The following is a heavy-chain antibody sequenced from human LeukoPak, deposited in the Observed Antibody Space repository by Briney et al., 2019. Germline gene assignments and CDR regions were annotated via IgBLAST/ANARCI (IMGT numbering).Heavy chain of an antibody. CDR1: GFIFSTYA. CDR3: AREAKGLSIDH. V-gene: IGHV3-30*01. Sequence: PGGSLRLSCAASGFIFSTYAMHWVRQAPGKGLEWVAAMSKDGSKEYYADSVKGRFTISRDNSKSTLDLQMNSLRAEDTAVYYCAREAKGLSIDHWGQGTLVTVSS. CDR2: MSKDGSKE. J-gene: IGHJ4*02.